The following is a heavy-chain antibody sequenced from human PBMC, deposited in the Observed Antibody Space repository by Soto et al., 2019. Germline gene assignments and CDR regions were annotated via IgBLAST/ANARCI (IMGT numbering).Heavy chain of an antibody. CDR3: VKDDGGYPTTAPH. CDR1: GITISNYP. V-gene: IGHV3-23*01. CDR2: ISGSGDRT. D-gene: IGHD3-22*01. Sequence: EVQLLESGGGLVQPGGSLRLSCAASGITISNYPMRWVRQAPGKGLDWVSGISGSGDRTYYADSAKGRVTISKNISMNSLSLQLDSLGVEDTAVYFCVKDDGGYPTTAPHWGQGTLVTVSS. J-gene: IGHJ4*02.